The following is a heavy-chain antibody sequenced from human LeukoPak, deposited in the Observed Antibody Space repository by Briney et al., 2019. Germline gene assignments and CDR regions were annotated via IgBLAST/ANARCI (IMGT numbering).Heavy chain of an antibody. Sequence: GASVKVCCKASGYTFTSYGISWVRQAPGQGLEWMGWISAYNGNTNYAQKLQGRVTMTTDTSTSTAYMELRSLRSDDTAVYYCARDKDLARSYYFRGIAAAGSWFDPWGQGTLVTVSS. CDR1: GYTFTSYG. CDR3: ARDKDLARSYYFRGIAAAGSWFDP. J-gene: IGHJ5*02. D-gene: IGHD6-13*01. CDR2: ISAYNGNT. V-gene: IGHV1-18*01.